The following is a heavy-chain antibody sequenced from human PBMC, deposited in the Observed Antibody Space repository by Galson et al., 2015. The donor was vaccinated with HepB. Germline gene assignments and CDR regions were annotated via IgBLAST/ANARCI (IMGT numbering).Heavy chain of an antibody. D-gene: IGHD2/OR15-2a*01. CDR3: AADPSSAVLFDY. Sequence: SVKVSCKASGYKFTSYYMHWVRQAPGQGLEWMGIINPSGGSTNYAQKFQERVTITRDMSTSTAYMELSSLRSEDTAVYYCAADPSSAVLFDYWGQGTLVTVSS. CDR2: INPSGGST. CDR1: GYKFTSYY. V-gene: IGHV1-46*01. J-gene: IGHJ4*02.